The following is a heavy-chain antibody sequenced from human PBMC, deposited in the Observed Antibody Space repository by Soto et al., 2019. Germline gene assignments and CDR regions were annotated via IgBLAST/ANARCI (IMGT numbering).Heavy chain of an antibody. CDR1: GGSISSYY. J-gene: IGHJ4*02. CDR3: ARGVGWGGYDPHNFDY. D-gene: IGHD5-12*01. Sequence: SETLSLTCTVSGGSISSYYWSWIRQPPGKGLEWIGYIYYSGSTNYNPSLKSRVTISVDTSKNQFSLKLSSVTAAGTAVYYCARGVGWGGYDPHNFDYWGQGTLVTVSS. CDR2: IYYSGST. V-gene: IGHV4-59*01.